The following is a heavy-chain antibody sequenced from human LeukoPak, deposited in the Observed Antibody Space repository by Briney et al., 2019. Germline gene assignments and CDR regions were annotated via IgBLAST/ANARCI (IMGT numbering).Heavy chain of an antibody. D-gene: IGHD6-19*01. J-gene: IGHJ6*03. V-gene: IGHV3-21*01. CDR2: ITTRSSYM. CDR1: GFTFSSYS. Sequence: PGGSLRLSCAASGFTFSSYSMNSVRQAPGKGLEWVSSITTRSSYMFYADSVRGRFTISRDNAENSLYLQMNSLRDEDTAVYYCARDPYSGGYGAYYYYYMDVWGKGTTVTVSS. CDR3: ARDPYSGGYGAYYYYYMDV.